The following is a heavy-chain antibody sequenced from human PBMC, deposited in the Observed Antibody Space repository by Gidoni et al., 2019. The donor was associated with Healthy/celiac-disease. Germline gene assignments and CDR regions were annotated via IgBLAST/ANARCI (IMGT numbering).Heavy chain of an antibody. J-gene: IGHJ6*02. D-gene: IGHD2-2*01. CDR2: IIPILGIA. CDR3: ALGIVVVPAAPGYYYYGMDV. V-gene: IGHV1-69*02. Sequence: QVQLVQSGAEVKKPGSSVKVSCKASGGNFSSYTISWVRQAPGQGLEWMGRIIPILGIANYAQKFQGRVTITADKSTSTAYMELSSLRSEDTAVYYCALGIVVVPAAPGYYYYGMDVWGQGTTVTVSS. CDR1: GGNFSSYT.